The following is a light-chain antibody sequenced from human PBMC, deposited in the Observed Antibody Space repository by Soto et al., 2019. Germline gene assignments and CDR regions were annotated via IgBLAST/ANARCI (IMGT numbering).Light chain of an antibody. V-gene: IGLV2-11*01. Sequence: QSALTQPRSVSGSPGQSVTISCTGTSSDVGGYNYVSWYQQHPGKAPKLMIYDVSKRPSGVPDRFSGSKSGNTASLTISGLQAEDEAHYYCCSYAGSYTPWVFGGGTKLTVL. CDR2: DVS. CDR3: CSYAGSYTPWV. CDR1: SSDVGGYNY. J-gene: IGLJ3*02.